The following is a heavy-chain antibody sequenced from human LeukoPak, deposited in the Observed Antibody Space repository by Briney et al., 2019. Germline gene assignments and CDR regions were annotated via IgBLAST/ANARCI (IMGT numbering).Heavy chain of an antibody. V-gene: IGHV4-34*01. J-gene: IGHJ4*02. CDR2: INHSGST. CDR1: GGSFSGYY. Sequence: PSETLSLTCAVYGGSFSGYYWSWIRQPPGQGLEWIGEINHSGSTNYNPSLKSRVTISVDTSKNQFSLKLSSVTAADTAVYYCARGLWFREYYFDYWGQGTLVTVSS. CDR3: ARGLWFREYYFDY. D-gene: IGHD3-10*01.